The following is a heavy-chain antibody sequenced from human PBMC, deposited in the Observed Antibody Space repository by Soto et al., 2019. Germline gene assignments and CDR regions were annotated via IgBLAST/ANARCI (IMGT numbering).Heavy chain of an antibody. J-gene: IGHJ4*02. CDR1: GYTFRNFG. Sequence: ASVKVSCKASGYTFRNFGISWVRQAPGQGLEWMGWISAYNANANYAQKFQGRLTMTADTSTSTAYMELRSLRSDDTAVYYCARENSYLAYWGQGTLVTVSS. V-gene: IGHV1-18*01. CDR2: ISAYNANA. CDR3: ARENSYLAY.